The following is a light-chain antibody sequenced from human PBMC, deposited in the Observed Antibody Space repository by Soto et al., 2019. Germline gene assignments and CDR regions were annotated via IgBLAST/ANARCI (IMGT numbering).Light chain of an antibody. Sequence: IVLTQSAGTLSWSAGERATLSWGASQSVSSSYLAWYQQKDGQAPRLGMYGASSRATGVPDRFSGSEYGTEFTLTISSLQADDFATYYCQHYNSYSDAFGQGTKVDIK. J-gene: IGKJ1*01. CDR1: QSVSSSY. V-gene: IGKV3-20*01. CDR2: GAS. CDR3: QHYNSYSDA.